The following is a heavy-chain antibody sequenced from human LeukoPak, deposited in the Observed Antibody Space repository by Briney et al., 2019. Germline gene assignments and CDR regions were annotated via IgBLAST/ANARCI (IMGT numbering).Heavy chain of an antibody. V-gene: IGHV3-66*01. CDR2: IYSGGNT. D-gene: IGHD4-17*01. CDR3: ARAFYGDYYFDY. CDR1: GFTFSSYA. J-gene: IGHJ4*02. Sequence: PGGSLRLSCAASGFTFSSYAMSWVRQAPGKGLEWVSVIYSGGNTYYADSVKGRFTISRDNSKNTLYLQMNSLRAEDTAVYYCARAFYGDYYFDYWGQGTLVTVSS.